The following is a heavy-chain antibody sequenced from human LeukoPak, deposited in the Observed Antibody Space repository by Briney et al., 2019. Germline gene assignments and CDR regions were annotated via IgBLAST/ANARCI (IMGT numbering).Heavy chain of an antibody. V-gene: IGHV4-34*01. CDR2: INHSGST. J-gene: IGHJ4*02. CDR1: GGSFSGYY. CDR3: ARWEGGRYYGLDY. Sequence: SETLSLTCAVYGGSFSGYYWSWIRQPPGKGLEWIGEINHSGSTNYNPSLKSRVTISVDTSKNQFSLKLSSVTAADTAVYYCARWEGGRYYGLDYWGQGTLVTVSS. D-gene: IGHD1-26*01.